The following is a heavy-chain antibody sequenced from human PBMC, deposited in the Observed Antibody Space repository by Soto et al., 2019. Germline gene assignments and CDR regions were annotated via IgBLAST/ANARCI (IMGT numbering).Heavy chain of an antibody. J-gene: IGHJ6*02. CDR1: GYTFTSYG. D-gene: IGHD3-16*02. V-gene: IGHV1-18*01. Sequence: VASVKVSCKASGYTFTSYGISWVRQAPGQGLEWMGWISAYNGNTNYAQKLQGRVTMTTDTSTSTAYMELRSLRSDDTAVYYCARDRYDYVWGSYRSTYYYGMDVWGQGTTVTVSS. CDR3: ARDRYDYVWGSYRSTYYYGMDV. CDR2: ISAYNGNT.